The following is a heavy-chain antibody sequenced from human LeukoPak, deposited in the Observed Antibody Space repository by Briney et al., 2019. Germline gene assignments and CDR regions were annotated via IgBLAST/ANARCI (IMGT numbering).Heavy chain of an antibody. J-gene: IGHJ3*02. V-gene: IGHV3-30*14. D-gene: IGHD3-22*01. CDR1: IFTFSSSV. CDR2: ISYDGSDK. Sequence: PGRSLRLSCAASIFTFSSSVMHWVRQAPGRGPEWVAAISYDGSDKYYADSVKGRFTTSRDNSKNTLYLQVNNLRDEDTAVYHCARASTWVPGKDSSGYYYPYAFDIWGQGTMVTVSS. CDR3: ARASTWVPGKDSSGYYYPYAFDI.